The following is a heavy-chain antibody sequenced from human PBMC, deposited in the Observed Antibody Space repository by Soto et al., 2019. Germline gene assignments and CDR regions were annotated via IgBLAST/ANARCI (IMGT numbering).Heavy chain of an antibody. D-gene: IGHD6-19*01. CDR1: GYTFTSYY. Sequence: ASVWVSCKTCGYTFTSYYMHWVRQAPRQGLEWMGIINPSGGSTSYAQKFQGRVTMTRDTYTSTVYMELSSLRSEDTAVYYCARGDRAVAKHFYYWGQGTLVIVSS. CDR2: INPSGGST. CDR3: ARGDRAVAKHFYY. V-gene: IGHV1-46*01. J-gene: IGHJ4*02.